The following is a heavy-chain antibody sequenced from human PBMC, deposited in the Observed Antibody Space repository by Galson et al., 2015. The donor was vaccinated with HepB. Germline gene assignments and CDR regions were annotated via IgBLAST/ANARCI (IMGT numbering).Heavy chain of an antibody. CDR3: AREDDAFDI. V-gene: IGHV3-53*01. CDR1: GFPVRNHY. CDR2: IHSAGST. Sequence: SLRLSCAISGFPVRNHYMSWVRQAPGKGLEWVSIIHSAGSTYYADSVKGRSTISRDYSKNTVFLQMNSLRAEDTAMYCCAREDDAFDIWGQGTMVTVSS. J-gene: IGHJ3*02.